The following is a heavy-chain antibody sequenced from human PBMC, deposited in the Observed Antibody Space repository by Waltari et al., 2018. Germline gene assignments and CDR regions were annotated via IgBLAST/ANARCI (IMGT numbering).Heavy chain of an antibody. CDR3: ARVGYYDSSGYIYYFDY. V-gene: IGHV4-39*07. CDR2: IYYSGST. D-gene: IGHD3-22*01. Sequence: QLQLQESGPGLVKPSETLSLTCTVSGGSISSRSYYWGWIRQPPGKGLEWIGSIYYSGSTYYNPSLKSRVTISVDTSKNQFSLKLSSVTAADTAVYYCARVGYYDSSGYIYYFDYWGQGTLVTVSS. CDR1: GGSISSRSYY. J-gene: IGHJ4*02.